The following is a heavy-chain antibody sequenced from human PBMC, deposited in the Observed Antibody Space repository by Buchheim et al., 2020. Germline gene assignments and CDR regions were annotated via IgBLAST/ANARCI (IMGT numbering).Heavy chain of an antibody. CDR1: GFTFGTYG. J-gene: IGHJ4*02. V-gene: IGHV3-33*08. CDR3: ARDRVMITFGGVEFDY. Sequence: QVQMVESGGGVVQPGRSLRLSCAASGFTFGTYGMHWVRQAPGKGLEWVAVIWYDGSNKYYADSVKGRFTISRDNSKNTLYLQMNSLRAEDTAVYYCARDRVMITFGGVEFDYWGQGTL. CDR2: IWYDGSNK. D-gene: IGHD3-16*01.